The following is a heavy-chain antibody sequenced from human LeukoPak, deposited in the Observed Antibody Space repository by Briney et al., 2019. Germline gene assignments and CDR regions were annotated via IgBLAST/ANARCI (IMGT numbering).Heavy chain of an antibody. V-gene: IGHV3-48*03. CDR3: ARVIDYYDHWFDP. Sequence: PGGSLRLSCVASGFTFSSYAMNWVRQAPGKGLEWVSYISSTGSIIYYADSVKGRFTFSRDNAKNSLYLQMNSLRAEDTAVYYCARVIDYYDHWFDPWGQGTLVTVSS. CDR1: GFTFSSYA. CDR2: ISSTGSII. J-gene: IGHJ5*02. D-gene: IGHD3-22*01.